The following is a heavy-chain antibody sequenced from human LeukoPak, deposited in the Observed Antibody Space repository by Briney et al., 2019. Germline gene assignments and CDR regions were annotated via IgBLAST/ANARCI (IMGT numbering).Heavy chain of an antibody. Sequence: GGSLRLSCAASGFSFSSYGMNWVRQAPGKGLEWVSYIDPTSRSIYYADSVKGRFTVSRDNAKNSLFLQMNSLRDEDTAVYFCARKLALWGQGTLVAVSS. CDR3: ARKLAL. V-gene: IGHV3-48*02. CDR1: GFSFSSYG. CDR2: IDPTSRSI. J-gene: IGHJ4*02.